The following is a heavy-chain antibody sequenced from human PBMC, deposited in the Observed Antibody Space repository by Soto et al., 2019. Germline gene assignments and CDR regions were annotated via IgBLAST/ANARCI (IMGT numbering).Heavy chain of an antibody. CDR1: GFTFSSYG. CDR2: ISYDGSNK. CDR3: AKDLGSFRYYYYGMDV. Sequence: LRLSCAASGFTFSSYGMHWVRQAPGKGLEWVAVISYDGSNKYYADSVKGRFTISRDNSKNTLYLQMNSLRAEDTAVYYCAKDLGSFRYYYYGMDVWGQGTTVTVSS. V-gene: IGHV3-30*18. J-gene: IGHJ6*02. D-gene: IGHD3-10*01.